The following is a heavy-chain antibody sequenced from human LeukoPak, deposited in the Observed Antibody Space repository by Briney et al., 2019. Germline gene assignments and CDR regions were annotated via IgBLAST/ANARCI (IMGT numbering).Heavy chain of an antibody. CDR3: ARDRGYYDILTGLRPGAFDI. CDR1: GFTFSSYS. Sequence: PGGSLRLSCAASGFTFSSYSMNWVRQAPGKGLEWVSSISSSSSYIYYADSVKGRFTTSRDNAKNSLYLQMNSLRAEDTAVYYCARDRGYYDILTGLRPGAFDIWGQGTMVTVSS. V-gene: IGHV3-21*01. D-gene: IGHD3-9*01. J-gene: IGHJ3*02. CDR2: ISSSSSYI.